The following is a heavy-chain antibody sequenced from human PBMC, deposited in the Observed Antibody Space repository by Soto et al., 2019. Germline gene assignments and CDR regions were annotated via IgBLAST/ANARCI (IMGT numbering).Heavy chain of an antibody. V-gene: IGHV3-7*01. J-gene: IGHJ4*02. CDR3: AALDTAMVKTAGY. CDR2: VKQDGSEE. CDR1: GYGISTYW. Sequence: GGSLRLSCVASGYGISTYWMSWVRQAPGKGLEWVANVKQDGSEEYYVDSVKGRFTISRDNAKNSLYLQMNSLRAEDTAVYYCAALDTAMVKTAGYWGQGTLVTSPQ. D-gene: IGHD5-18*01.